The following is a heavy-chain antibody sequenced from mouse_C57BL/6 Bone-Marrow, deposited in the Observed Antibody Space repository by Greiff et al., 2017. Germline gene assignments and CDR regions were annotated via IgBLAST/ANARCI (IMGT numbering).Heavy chain of an antibody. CDR2: IYPSDSET. D-gene: IGHD2-3*01. CDR3: ARLGGYFYFDY. V-gene: IGHV1-61*01. J-gene: IGHJ2*01. CDR1: GYTFTSYW. Sequence: QVQLKQPGAELVRPGSSVKLSCKASGYTFTSYWMDWVKQRPGQGLEWIGNIYPSDSETHYNQKFKDKATLTVDKSSSTAYMELRSLTSEDSAVXFCARLGGYFYFDYWGQGTTLTVSS.